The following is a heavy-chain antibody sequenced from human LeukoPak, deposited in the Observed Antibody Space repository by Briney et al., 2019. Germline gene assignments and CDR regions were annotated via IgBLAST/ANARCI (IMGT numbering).Heavy chain of an antibody. CDR1: GFTFITYW. CDR2: IKQDGSEN. CDR3: ARGFEAGKYDAFDI. V-gene: IGHV3-7*01. Sequence: GGSLRLSCTASGFTFITYWMSWVRQAPGKGLEWVANIKQDGSENYYVDSVKGRFTISRDNAKNSLYLQMHSLRAEDTAVYFCARGFEAGKYDAFDIWGPGTMVTVSS. J-gene: IGHJ3*02. D-gene: IGHD6-19*01.